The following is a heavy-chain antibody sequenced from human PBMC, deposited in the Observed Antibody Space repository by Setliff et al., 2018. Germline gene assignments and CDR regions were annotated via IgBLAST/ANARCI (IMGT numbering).Heavy chain of an antibody. CDR3: ARGLVDERTAYPYAEYFQY. Sequence: SETLSLTCAVYGGSFSTYYWIWIRQPPGKGLEWIGEINHSGSTNYNPYLKSRVTISVDTSKNQFSLKLSSVTAADTGVYYCARGLVDERTAYPYAEYFQYWGDGTLVTVSS. CDR2: INHSGST. V-gene: IGHV4-34*01. CDR1: GGSFSTYY. J-gene: IGHJ4*01. D-gene: IGHD3-16*01.